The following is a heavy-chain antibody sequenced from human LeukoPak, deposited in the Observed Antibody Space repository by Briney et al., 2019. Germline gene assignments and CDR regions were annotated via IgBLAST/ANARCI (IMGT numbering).Heavy chain of an antibody. CDR3: ARVINYGLDY. Sequence: ASVKVSCKASGYTFTSNYIHWVRQAPGQGLEWMGRINPNSGGTNYAQKFQGRVTMTRDTSISTAYMELSRLRSDDTAVYYCARVINYGLDYWGQGTLVTVSS. D-gene: IGHD4-17*01. CDR2: INPNSGGT. CDR1: GYTFTSNY. V-gene: IGHV1-2*06. J-gene: IGHJ4*02.